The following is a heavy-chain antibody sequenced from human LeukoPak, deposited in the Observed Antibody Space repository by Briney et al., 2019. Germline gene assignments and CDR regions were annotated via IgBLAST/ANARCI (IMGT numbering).Heavy chain of an antibody. J-gene: IGHJ6*02. Sequence: GSLRLSCAASGFTFSSYAMSWVRQAPGKGLEWVSAISGSGGSTYYADSVKGRFTISRDNSKNTLYLQMNSLRAEDTAVYYCAKDTDYDFWSGYPSYGMDVWGQGTTVTVSS. CDR1: GFTFSSYA. CDR3: AKDTDYDFWSGYPSYGMDV. CDR2: ISGSGGST. V-gene: IGHV3-23*01. D-gene: IGHD3-3*01.